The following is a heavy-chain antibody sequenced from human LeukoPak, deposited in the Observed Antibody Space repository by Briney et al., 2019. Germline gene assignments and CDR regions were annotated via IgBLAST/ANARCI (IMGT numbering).Heavy chain of an antibody. J-gene: IGHJ4*02. D-gene: IGHD5-18*01. CDR1: GYSISSGYY. Sequence: SETPSLTCTVSGYSISSGYYWGWIRQPPGKGLEWIGRIYHSGGTYYNPSLKSRVTIPVDTSKNQFSLKLSSVTAADTAVYYCARASGIQLGYYFDYWGQGTLVTVSS. CDR2: IYHSGGT. CDR3: ARASGIQLGYYFDY. V-gene: IGHV4-38-2*02.